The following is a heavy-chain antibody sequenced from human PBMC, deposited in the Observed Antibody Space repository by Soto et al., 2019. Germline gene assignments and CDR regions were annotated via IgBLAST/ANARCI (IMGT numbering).Heavy chain of an antibody. J-gene: IGHJ4*02. CDR1: GGTFNTYA. D-gene: IGHD3-16*02. CDR2: IFPMFDVP. CDR3: ARSVGSGGVIGGFDY. Sequence: QVQLVQSGPEMKKPGSAVKVSCKASGGTFNTYAMNWVRQVPGQGLEWMGGIFPMFDVPRYAQKFQGRVTITSDESSTTAYMDLSSLRFDDTAVYYCARSVGSGGVIGGFDYWGQGTLVSV. V-gene: IGHV1-69*19.